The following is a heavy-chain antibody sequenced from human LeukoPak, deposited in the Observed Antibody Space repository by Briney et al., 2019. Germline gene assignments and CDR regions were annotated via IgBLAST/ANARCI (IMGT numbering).Heavy chain of an antibody. CDR1: GGTFSSYA. Sequence: SVKVSCNASGGTFSSYAISWVRQAPGQGLEWMGGIIPIFGTANYAQKFQGRVTITADESTSTAYMELSSLRSEDTAVYYCARDTRNTIFGVVIPNWFDPWGQGTLVTVSS. CDR3: ARDTRNTIFGVVIPNWFDP. CDR2: IIPIFGTA. V-gene: IGHV1-69*01. J-gene: IGHJ5*02. D-gene: IGHD3-3*01.